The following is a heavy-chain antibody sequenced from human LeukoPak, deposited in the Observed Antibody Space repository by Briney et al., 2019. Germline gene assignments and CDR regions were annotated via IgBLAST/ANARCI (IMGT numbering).Heavy chain of an antibody. CDR3: ARIGLRVIQNPYFDY. Sequence: PSETLSLTCTVSGGSISSYYWSWFRQPPGKGLEWIGYIYYSGSTNYNPSLKSRVTISVDTSKNQFSLKLSSVTAADTAVYYCARIGLRVIQNPYFDYWGQGTLVTVSS. CDR1: GGSISSYY. CDR2: IYYSGST. J-gene: IGHJ4*02. V-gene: IGHV4-59*01. D-gene: IGHD2/OR15-2a*01.